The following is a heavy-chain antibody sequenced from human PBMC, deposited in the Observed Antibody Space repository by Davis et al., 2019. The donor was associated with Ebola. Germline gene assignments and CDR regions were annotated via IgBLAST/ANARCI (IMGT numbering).Heavy chain of an antibody. Sequence: ASVKVSCKASGYTFTSYDINWVRQATGQGLEWMGWMNPNSDNTGYAQKFQGRVTMTRNTSISTAYMELSSLRSEDTAVYYCARSMVRGGSYYYYYGMDVWGQGTTVTVSS. D-gene: IGHD3-10*01. CDR3: ARSMVRGGSYYYYYGMDV. CDR2: MNPNSDNT. J-gene: IGHJ6*02. CDR1: GYTFTSYD. V-gene: IGHV1-8*01.